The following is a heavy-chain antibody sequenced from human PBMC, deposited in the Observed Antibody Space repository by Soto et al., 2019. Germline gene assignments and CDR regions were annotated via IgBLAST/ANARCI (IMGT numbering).Heavy chain of an antibody. V-gene: IGHV3-74*01. D-gene: IGHD5-12*01. CDR2: IDHDGRST. CDR1: GFSFSTYW. CDR3: VRKAGASYEPAEYFQH. J-gene: IGHJ1*01. Sequence: EVQLVESGGGLVQPGGSLRLSCAASGFSFSTYWMHWVRQGPGKGLVWVSRIDHDGRSTSYADSVKGRFTISRDNAKNTLSLQMNSLTVEDTCVYYCVRKAGASYEPAEYFQHWGQGTLVTVSS.